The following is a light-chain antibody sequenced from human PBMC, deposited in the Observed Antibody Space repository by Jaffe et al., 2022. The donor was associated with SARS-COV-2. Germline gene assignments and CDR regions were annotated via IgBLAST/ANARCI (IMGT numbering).Light chain of an antibody. J-gene: IGLJ3*02. V-gene: IGLV2-11*01. CDR1: SRDVGYYNL. CDR2: DVS. Sequence: QSALTQPRSVSGSPGQSVTISCTGSSRDVGYYNLVSWYQQHPGKAPKLMIYDVSKRPSGVPDRFSGSKSGNTASLTISGLQAEDETDYYCCSYSGSFTWVFGGGTKLTVL. CDR3: CSYSGSFTWV.